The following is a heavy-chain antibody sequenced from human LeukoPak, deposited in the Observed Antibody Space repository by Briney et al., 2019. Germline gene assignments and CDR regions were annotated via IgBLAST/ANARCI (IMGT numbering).Heavy chain of an antibody. D-gene: IGHD6-13*01. CDR3: ARGSGHSLLFDY. CDR2: IYYSGST. J-gene: IGHJ4*02. Sequence: SETLSLTCAVYGGSFSSYYWSWIRQPPGKGLEWIGYIYYSGSTNHNPSLKSRVTISVDTSKNQFSLKLSSVTAADTAVYYCARGSGHSLLFDYWGQGTLVTVSS. V-gene: IGHV4-59*01. CDR1: GGSFSSYY.